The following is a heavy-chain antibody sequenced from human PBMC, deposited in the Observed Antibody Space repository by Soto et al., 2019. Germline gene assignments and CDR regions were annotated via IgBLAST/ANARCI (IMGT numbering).Heavy chain of an antibody. CDR3: ASGILSFGTRANDVLDV. V-gene: IGHV1-3*01. J-gene: IGHJ3*01. D-gene: IGHD2-21*01. Sequence: QVQLVQSGAEVRKPGASVNISCRASGFSFSDNLINWVRQAPGQSLEWMGWINPDHGNTRYSQTLQGRVTISRHSSASIAYVEVSDLTSEGTAVYYCASGILSFGTRANDVLDVCGQCTMVTVSS. CDR2: INPDHGNT. CDR1: GFSFSDNL.